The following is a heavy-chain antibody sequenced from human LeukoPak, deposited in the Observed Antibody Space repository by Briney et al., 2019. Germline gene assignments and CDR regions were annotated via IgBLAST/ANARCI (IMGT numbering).Heavy chain of an antibody. J-gene: IGHJ3*02. D-gene: IGHD6-19*01. CDR2: INWNGGST. CDR1: GFTFDDYG. CDR3: ARDQYSSGWYSPFDI. V-gene: IGHV3-20*04. Sequence: GGSLRLSCAASGFTFDDYGMSWVRQAPGKGLEWVSGINWNGGSTGYADSVKGRFTISRDNAKNSLYLQMNSLRAEDTALYYCARDQYSSGWYSPFDIWGQGTMVTVSS.